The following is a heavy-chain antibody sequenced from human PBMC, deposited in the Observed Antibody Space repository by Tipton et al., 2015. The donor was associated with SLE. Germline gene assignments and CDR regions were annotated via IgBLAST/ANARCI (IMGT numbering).Heavy chain of an antibody. D-gene: IGHD3-3*01. CDR1: GFTFSTYW. V-gene: IGHV3-23*01. CDR2: ISGSGGST. Sequence: GSLRLSCSVSGFTFSTYWMSWVRQAPGKGLEWVSAISGSGGSTYYADSVKGRFTISRDNSKNTLYLQMNSLRAEDTAVYYCARYDFWSGPFDYWGQGTLVTVSS. CDR3: ARYDFWSGPFDY. J-gene: IGHJ4*02.